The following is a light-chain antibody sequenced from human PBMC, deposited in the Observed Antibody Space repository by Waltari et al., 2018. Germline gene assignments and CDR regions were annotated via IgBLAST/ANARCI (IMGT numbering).Light chain of an antibody. CDR3: QQYGSSPWT. J-gene: IGKJ1*01. CDR2: GAS. Sequence: LSLSPGERATLSCRASQSVSSSYLAWYQQKPGQAPRVLIHGASNRATSIPDRFSGSGSGTDFTLTISRLEPEDFAVYYCQQYGSSPWTFGQGTKVEIK. CDR1: QSVSSSY. V-gene: IGKV3-20*01.